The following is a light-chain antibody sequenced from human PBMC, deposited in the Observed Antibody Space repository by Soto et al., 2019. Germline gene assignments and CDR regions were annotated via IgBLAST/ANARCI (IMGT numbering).Light chain of an antibody. CDR1: QSVLYSSNNKNH. V-gene: IGKV4-1*01. J-gene: IGKJ4*01. CDR2: WAS. Sequence: DIVMTQSPDSLAVSLGERATINCKSSQSVLYSSNNKNHLAWYQQKPGQPPKLLIYWASTRDSGVPDRFSGSGAGTDFTLTICSLQAEDLAVYYCQQYYSSSLTFGGGTKVDIK. CDR3: QQYYSSSLT.